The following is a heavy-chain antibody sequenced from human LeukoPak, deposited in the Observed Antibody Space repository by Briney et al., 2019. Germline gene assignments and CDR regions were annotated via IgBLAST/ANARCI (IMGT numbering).Heavy chain of an antibody. J-gene: IGHJ4*02. CDR1: GFTFSSYS. D-gene: IGHD3-10*01. Sequence: PGGSLRLSCAVSGFTFSSYSMNWVRQAPGKGLEWVSSISSSSSYIYYADSVKGRFTISRDNAKNSLYLQMNSLRAEDTAVYYCARDPAIYGSGSYLDYWGQGTLVTVSS. CDR2: ISSSSSYI. CDR3: ARDPAIYGSGSYLDY. V-gene: IGHV3-21*01.